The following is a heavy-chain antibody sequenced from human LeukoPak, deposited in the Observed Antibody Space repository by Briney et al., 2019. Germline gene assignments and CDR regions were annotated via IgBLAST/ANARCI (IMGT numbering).Heavy chain of an antibody. Sequence: GSVKASCKASGYTFSSYGISWVRQAPGQGREGMGGIRAYNGNTNYAQELQGRVTMTTDTSTSTAYMELRSLRSDDTDVYYCARDRYYYGSGSYPFDYWGQGTLVTVSS. CDR2: IRAYNGNT. CDR1: GYTFSSYG. D-gene: IGHD3-10*01. V-gene: IGHV1-18*01. CDR3: ARDRYYYGSGSYPFDY. J-gene: IGHJ4*02.